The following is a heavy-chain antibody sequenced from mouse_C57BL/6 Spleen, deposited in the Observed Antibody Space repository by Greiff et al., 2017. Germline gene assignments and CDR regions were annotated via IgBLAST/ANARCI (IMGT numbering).Heavy chain of an antibody. Sequence: QVQLQQSGPGLVQPSQSLSITCTVSGFSLTSYGVHWVRQSPGKGLEWLGVIWRGGSTDYNAAFMSRLSITKDNSKSQVFFKMNSLQADDTAIYYCAKNLDDGYAWFAYWGQGTLVTVSA. J-gene: IGHJ3*01. CDR1: GFSLTSYG. V-gene: IGHV2-5*01. CDR3: AKNLDDGYAWFAY. D-gene: IGHD2-3*01. CDR2: IWRGGST.